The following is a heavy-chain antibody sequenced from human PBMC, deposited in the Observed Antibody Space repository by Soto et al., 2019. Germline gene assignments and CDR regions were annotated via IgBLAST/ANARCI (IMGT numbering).Heavy chain of an antibody. CDR2: IYHSGST. V-gene: IGHV4-4*02. CDR1: GGSISSSNW. CDR3: ARDVPTYYDYVWGSYRHDAFDI. J-gene: IGHJ3*02. D-gene: IGHD3-16*02. Sequence: QVQLQESGPGLVKPSGTLSLTCAVSGGSISSSNWWSWVRQPPGKGLEWIGEIYHSGSTNYNPSLRSRVTISVDKSKNQFSLKLSSVTAADTAVYYCARDVPTYYDYVWGSYRHDAFDIWGQGTMVPVFS.